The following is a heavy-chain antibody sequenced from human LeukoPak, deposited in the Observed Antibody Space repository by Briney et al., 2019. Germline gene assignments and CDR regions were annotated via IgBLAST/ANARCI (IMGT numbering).Heavy chain of an antibody. CDR1: GFSFRDFV. CDR3: TRGFAAD. Sequence: GGSLRLACTASGFSFRDFVVSWVRQAPGKGLEWVGFVRTKADGGTTEYAASVTGRFTISRDDSKFIAHLQMDTLQIEDTAVYYCTRGFAADWGQGALVTVSS. V-gene: IGHV3-49*04. J-gene: IGHJ4*02. D-gene: IGHD3-3*01. CDR2: VRTKADGGTT.